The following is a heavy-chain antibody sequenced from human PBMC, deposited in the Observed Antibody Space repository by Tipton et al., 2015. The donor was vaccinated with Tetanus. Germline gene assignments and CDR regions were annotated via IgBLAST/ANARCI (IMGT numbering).Heavy chain of an antibody. CDR1: GGSIISGDYY. Sequence: TLSLTCTVSGGSIISGDYYWSWIRQPPGKGLEWIGYIYYSGSTYYNPSLKSRVTISVDTSKNQFSLKLSSVTAADTAVYYCARGVRYFDWLLWVDYWGQGTLVTVSS. CDR3: ARGVRYFDWLLWVDY. CDR2: IYYSGST. J-gene: IGHJ4*02. V-gene: IGHV4-30-4*01. D-gene: IGHD3-9*01.